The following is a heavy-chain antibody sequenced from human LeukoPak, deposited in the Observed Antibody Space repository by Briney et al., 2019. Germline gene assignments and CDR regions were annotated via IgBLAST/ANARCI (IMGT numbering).Heavy chain of an antibody. Sequence: GRSLRLSCAASGFTFDDYAMHWVRQAPGKGLEWVSGISWNSGSIGYADSVKGRFTISRDNAKNSLYLQMNSLRAEDTALYYCAKGIAAACPGNGLDYWGQGTLVTVSS. CDR3: AKGIAAACPGNGLDY. CDR2: ISWNSGSI. D-gene: IGHD6-13*01. J-gene: IGHJ4*02. CDR1: GFTFDDYA. V-gene: IGHV3-9*01.